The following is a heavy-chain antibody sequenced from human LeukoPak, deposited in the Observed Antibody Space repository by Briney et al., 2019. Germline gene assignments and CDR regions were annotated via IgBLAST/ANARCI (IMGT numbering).Heavy chain of an antibody. J-gene: IGHJ3*01. CDR3: TGRAFEV. CDR2: INQDGSEK. Sequence: GGSLRLSCVASGFTFTRNWMNWVRQAPGKGLEWVASINQDGSEKYYLDSVKGRFTISSDDAKNSLYLHLNSVRAEDTAVYYCTGRAFEVWGHGTVVIVSS. V-gene: IGHV3-7*01. CDR1: GFTFTRNW.